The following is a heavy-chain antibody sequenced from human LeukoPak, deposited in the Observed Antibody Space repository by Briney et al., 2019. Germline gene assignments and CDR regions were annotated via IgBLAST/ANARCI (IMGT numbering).Heavy chain of an antibody. V-gene: IGHV3-7*05. Sequence: PGESLKLSCAASGFTFSNSWMTWVRQAPGKGLEWVANIREDGGEKYYVDSVKGRFTVSRDNAKDSLYLQMNSLRAEDTAVYYCARINTAIFSSSDYWGLGTLVTVSS. CDR1: GFTFSNSW. D-gene: IGHD2-21*02. CDR2: IREDGGEK. J-gene: IGHJ4*02. CDR3: ARINTAIFSSSDY.